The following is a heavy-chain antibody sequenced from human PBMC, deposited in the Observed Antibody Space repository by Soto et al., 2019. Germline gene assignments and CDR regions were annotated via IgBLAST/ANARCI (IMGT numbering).Heavy chain of an antibody. CDR2: ISGSGGST. CDR3: AKVRTGYYINNWFDP. D-gene: IGHD3-9*01. CDR1: GFTFSSYA. Sequence: PGGSLRLSCAASGFTFSSYAMSWVRQAPGKGLEWVSAISGSGGSTYYADSVKGRFTISRDNSKNTLYLQMNSLRAEDTAVYYCAKVRTGYYINNWFDPWGQGTLVTVSS. J-gene: IGHJ5*02. V-gene: IGHV3-23*01.